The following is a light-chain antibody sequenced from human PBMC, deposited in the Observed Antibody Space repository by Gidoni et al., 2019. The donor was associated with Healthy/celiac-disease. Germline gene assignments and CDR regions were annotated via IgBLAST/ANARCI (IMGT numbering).Light chain of an antibody. Sequence: DIQMTESPSSLSASVGDRVTITCRASQSISSYLNWYQQKPGKAPKLLIYAASSLQGGVPSRFSGSGSGTDSTLTISSLQPEDFATYYCQQSYSTPRTFGQGTKVEIK. J-gene: IGKJ1*01. CDR3: QQSYSTPRT. CDR2: AAS. CDR1: QSISSY. V-gene: IGKV1-39*01.